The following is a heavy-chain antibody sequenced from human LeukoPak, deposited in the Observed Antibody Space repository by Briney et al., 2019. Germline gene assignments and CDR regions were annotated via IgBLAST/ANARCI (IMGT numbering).Heavy chain of an antibody. CDR2: IYPGDSGT. D-gene: IGHD3-22*01. J-gene: IGHJ6*02. Sequence: GESLKISCKGSGYSFTSYWIGWVRQMPGKGLEWMGIIYPGDSGTRYSPSFQGQVTISADKSISTAYLQWSSLKASGTAMYYCASSGYYYDSSGYPLPGGYYGMDVWGQGTTVTVSS. CDR3: ASSGYYYDSSGYPLPGGYYGMDV. CDR1: GYSFTSYW. V-gene: IGHV5-51*01.